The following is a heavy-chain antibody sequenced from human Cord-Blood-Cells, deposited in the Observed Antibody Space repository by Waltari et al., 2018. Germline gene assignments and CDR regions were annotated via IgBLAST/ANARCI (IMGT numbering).Heavy chain of an antibody. CDR1: GYPLPELS. J-gene: IGHJ4*02. CDR2: FDPEESEA. Sequence: QLVQSGAEVKKPGASVKVSCKVSGYPLPELSMHWARQAPGKGLEWMGGFDPEESEASNEQKLLGRVTMTEDTTTDTAYKELSSLRSEDTDVYDCATSRRVVPAVDYWGQGTLVTVSS. D-gene: IGHD2-2*01. CDR3: ATSRRVVPAVDY. V-gene: IGHV1-24*01.